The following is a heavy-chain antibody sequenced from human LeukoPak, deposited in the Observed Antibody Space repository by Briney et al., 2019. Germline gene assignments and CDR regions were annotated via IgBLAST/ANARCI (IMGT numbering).Heavy chain of an antibody. CDR3: ARAQEGCSRASCYLEP. CDR1: GASISSTNW. CDR2: MHHSGRT. J-gene: IGHJ5*02. D-gene: IGHD2-2*01. Sequence: PSGTLSLTCAISGASISSTNWWIWVRQPPGKGLEWIGEMHHSGRTNHNPSLKSRITISVDKSKNQVFLRLNSVAAADTALYYCARAQEGCSRASCYLEPWGQGTLVTVSS. V-gene: IGHV4-4*02.